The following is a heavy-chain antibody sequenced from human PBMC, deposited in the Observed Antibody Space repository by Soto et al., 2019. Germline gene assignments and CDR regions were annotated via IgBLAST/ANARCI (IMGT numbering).Heavy chain of an antibody. CDR1: GSAITRYY. CDR3: ARDTSGWSLNGLDV. J-gene: IGHJ6*02. CDR2: INPGGGSA. D-gene: IGHD6-19*01. V-gene: IGHV1-46*01. Sequence: QVDLVQCGAEVKKPGASVTISCKASGSAITRYYIHWVRQAPGRCLEWMGIINPGGGSASYAQKFQDRVTIDKDTSTGTVYMDLRSLRTEDTAVYYCARDTSGWSLNGLDVWGQGTTVNVSS.